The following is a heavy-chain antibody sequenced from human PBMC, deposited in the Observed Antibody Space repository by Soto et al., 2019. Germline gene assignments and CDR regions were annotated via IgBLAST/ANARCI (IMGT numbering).Heavy chain of an antibody. V-gene: IGHV2-5*02. J-gene: IGHJ4*02. CDR3: AHGSGWLFDF. Sequence: QITLKESGPTLVKPTQTLTLTCTFSGFSLTSNAVGVGWFRQPPGKALEWLAHIYWDDENHYSPSLESRLTFTKDNSKNQVVLIMTNMDPVDTATYYCAHGSGWLFDFWGQGTLVTVSS. CDR1: GFSLTSNAVG. CDR2: IYWDDEN. D-gene: IGHD6-19*01.